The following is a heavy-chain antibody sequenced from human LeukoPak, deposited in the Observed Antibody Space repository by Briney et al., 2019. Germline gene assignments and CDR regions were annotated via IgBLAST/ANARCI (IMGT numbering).Heavy chain of an antibody. D-gene: IGHD3-10*01. Sequence: GGSLRLSCAASGFTFSSYSMNWVRQAPGKGLEWVSYISRSGSPIYYADSVKGRFTISRDNAKNSLYLQMNSLRDEDTAFYYCARGYYGSGSYPLFDYWGQGTLVTVSS. J-gene: IGHJ4*02. CDR2: ISRSGSPI. CDR3: ARGYYGSGSYPLFDY. V-gene: IGHV3-48*02. CDR1: GFTFSSYS.